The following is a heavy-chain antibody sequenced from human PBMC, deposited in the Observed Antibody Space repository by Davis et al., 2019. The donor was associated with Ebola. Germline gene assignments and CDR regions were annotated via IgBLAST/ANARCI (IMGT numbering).Heavy chain of an antibody. Sequence: SETLSLTCTVSGGSISSYYWSWIRQPPGKGLEWIGYIYYSGTTSYNPSLKSRVTISVDTSKNQFSLNLTSVTAADTAVYYCARSYYSDTTRFDPWGQGALVTVSS. J-gene: IGHJ5*02. CDR2: IYYSGTT. V-gene: IGHV4-59*12. CDR3: ARSYYSDTTRFDP. CDR1: GGSISSYY. D-gene: IGHD3-22*01.